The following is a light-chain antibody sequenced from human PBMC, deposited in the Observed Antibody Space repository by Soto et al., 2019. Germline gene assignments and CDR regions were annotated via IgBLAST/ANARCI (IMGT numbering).Light chain of an antibody. CDR2: EVS. J-gene: IGLJ1*01. V-gene: IGLV2-8*01. CDR1: SSDVGDYDY. CDR3: TSYAGSNNFCV. Sequence: QSVLTHPPSASGSPGQSVTISCIGTSSDVGDYDYVSWYQHHPGKAPKLIIYEVSKRPSGFPDRFSASKSGNTASLTVSGLQAEDEADYYCTSYAGSNNFCVFGTGTKVTV.